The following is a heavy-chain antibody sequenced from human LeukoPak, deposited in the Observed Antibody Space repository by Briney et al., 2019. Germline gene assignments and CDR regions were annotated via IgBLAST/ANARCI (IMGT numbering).Heavy chain of an antibody. CDR2: INPSGGST. J-gene: IGHJ1*01. CDR3: ARDERYSSGWLSIDSEYFQH. Sequence: ASVKVSCKASGYTFTSYYMHWVRQAPGQGLEWMGIINPSGGSTSYAQKFQGRVTITADESTSTAYMELSSLRSEDTAVYYCARDERYSSGWLSIDSEYFQHWGQGTLVTVSS. V-gene: IGHV1-46*01. CDR1: GYTFTSYY. D-gene: IGHD6-19*01.